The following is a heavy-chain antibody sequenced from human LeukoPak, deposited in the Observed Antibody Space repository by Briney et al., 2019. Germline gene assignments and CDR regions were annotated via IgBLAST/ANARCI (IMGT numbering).Heavy chain of an antibody. D-gene: IGHD4-17*01. Sequence: SETLSLTCTVSGYSISSGYYWGWIRQPPGKGLEWIGSIYHSGSTYYNPSLKSRVTISVDTSKNQFSLKLSSVIAADTAVYYCARDEYGGNDAFDIWGQGTMVTVSS. V-gene: IGHV4-38-2*02. CDR2: IYHSGST. CDR1: GYSISSGYY. CDR3: ARDEYGGNDAFDI. J-gene: IGHJ3*02.